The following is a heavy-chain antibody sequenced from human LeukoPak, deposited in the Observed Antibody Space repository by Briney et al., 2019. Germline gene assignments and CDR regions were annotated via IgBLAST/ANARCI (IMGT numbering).Heavy chain of an antibody. V-gene: IGHV3-48*01. CDR3: ARVISSTSRVVDY. Sequence: PGGSLRLSCAASGFTFSSYSMNWVRQAPGKGLEWVPYISSSSSTIHYADSVKGRFTISRDNAKNSLYLQMNSLRAEDTAVYYCARVISSTSRVVDYWGQGTLVTVSS. CDR2: ISSSSSTI. CDR1: GFTFSSYS. J-gene: IGHJ4*02. D-gene: IGHD2-2*01.